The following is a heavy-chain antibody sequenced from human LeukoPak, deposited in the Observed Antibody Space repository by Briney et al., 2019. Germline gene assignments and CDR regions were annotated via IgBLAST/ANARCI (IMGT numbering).Heavy chain of an antibody. D-gene: IGHD6-13*01. CDR1: GYTFTSYD. CDR2: IIPIFGTA. J-gene: IGHJ3*02. Sequence: SVKVSCKASGYTFTSYDINWVRQAPGQGLEWMGGIIPIFGTANYAQKFQGRVTITADESTSTAYMELSSLRSEDTAVYYCARDYSSSDAFDIWGQGTMVTVSS. V-gene: IGHV1-69*13. CDR3: ARDYSSSDAFDI.